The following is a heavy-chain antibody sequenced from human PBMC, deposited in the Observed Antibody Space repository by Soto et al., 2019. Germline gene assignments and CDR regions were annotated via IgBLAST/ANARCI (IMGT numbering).Heavy chain of an antibody. CDR3: AREYCSGGGCYHEFDY. CDR2: ISSSSSYI. V-gene: IGHV3-21*01. CDR1: GFTFSSYS. Sequence: EVQLVESGGGLVKPGGSLRLSCAASGFTFSSYSMNWVRQAPGKGLEWVSSISSSSSYIYYADSVKGRFTISRDNAKNSLYLQMNSLRAEDTAVYYCAREYCSGGGCYHEFDYWGQGTLVTVSS. J-gene: IGHJ4*02. D-gene: IGHD2-15*01.